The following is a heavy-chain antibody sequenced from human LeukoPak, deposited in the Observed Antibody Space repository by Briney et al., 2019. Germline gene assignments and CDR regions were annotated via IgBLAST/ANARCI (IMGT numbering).Heavy chain of an antibody. CDR2: MYYSGST. J-gene: IGHJ4*02. CDR3: ARVVVAAANPIFDY. CDR1: GGSISSYY. Sequence: SETLSLTCTVSGGSISSYYWSWIRQPPGKGLEWIGYMYYSGSTNYNPSLKSRVTISVDTSKNQFSLKLSSVTAADTAVYYCARVVVAAANPIFDYWGQGILVTVSS. D-gene: IGHD6-25*01. V-gene: IGHV4-59*01.